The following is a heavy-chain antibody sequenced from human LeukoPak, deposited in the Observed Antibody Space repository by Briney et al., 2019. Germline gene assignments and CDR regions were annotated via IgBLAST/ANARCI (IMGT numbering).Heavy chain of an antibody. CDR1: GYTFTSYY. CDR2: INPNGGST. D-gene: IGHD6-19*01. Sequence: GASVKVSCKAFGYTFTSYYMHWVRQALGQGLEWMGIINPNGGSTRYAQKFQGRVTMTRDTSTSTVYMELTNLRSEDTAVYYCASDSSGWYLRGWFDIWGQGTMVAVSS. V-gene: IGHV1-46*01. J-gene: IGHJ3*02. CDR3: ASDSSGWYLRGWFDI.